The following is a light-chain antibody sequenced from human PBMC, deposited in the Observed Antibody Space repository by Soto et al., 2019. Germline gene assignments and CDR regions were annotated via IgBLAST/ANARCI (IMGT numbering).Light chain of an antibody. Sequence: ESGSKQSPATLSLYQGERDTLSCRASQSVSSYLAWYQQKPGQAPRLLIYDASNRATGIPARFSGSGSGTDFTLTICRLEPEDFTVYYCQLYGISPRTFGQGANV. CDR2: DAS. CDR1: QSVSSY. CDR3: QLYGISPRT. V-gene: IGKV3-11*01. J-gene: IGKJ1*01.